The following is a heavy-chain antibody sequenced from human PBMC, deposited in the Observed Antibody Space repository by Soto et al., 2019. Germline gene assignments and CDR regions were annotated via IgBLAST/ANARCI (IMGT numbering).Heavy chain of an antibody. Sequence: ASVNVSCNASGYIFSANYIHWVRQAPVQGLDWLGWINPHSGATNYAQKFLGRVTMSADTSASTAYMDLARLKSDDTAVYYCVRAHELDFSNWLDPWGRRTPVHDS. CDR1: GYIFSANY. CDR3: VRAHELDFSNWLDP. D-gene: IGHD3-3*01. J-gene: IGHJ5*02. CDR2: INPHSGAT. V-gene: IGHV1-2*02.